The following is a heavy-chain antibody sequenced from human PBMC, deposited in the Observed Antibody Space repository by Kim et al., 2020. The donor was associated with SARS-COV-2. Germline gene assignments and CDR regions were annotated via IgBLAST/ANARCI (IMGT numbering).Heavy chain of an antibody. CDR2: ISAYNGNT. V-gene: IGHV1-18*01. CDR1: GYTFTSYG. CDR3: ARERALVVVAADIYYYYGMDV. D-gene: IGHD2-15*01. Sequence: ASVKVSCKASGYTFTSYGISWVRQAPGQGLEWMGWISAYNGNTNYAQKLQGRVTMTTDTSTSTAYMELRSLRSDDTAVYYCARERALVVVAADIYYYYGMDVWGQGTTVTVSS. J-gene: IGHJ6*02.